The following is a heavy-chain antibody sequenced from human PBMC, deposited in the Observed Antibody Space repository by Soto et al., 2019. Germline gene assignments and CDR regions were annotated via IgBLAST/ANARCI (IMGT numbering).Heavy chain of an antibody. CDR1: GFTFSSYA. CDR3: AKNGAVVAATGDLFDY. J-gene: IGHJ4*02. V-gene: IGHV3-23*01. D-gene: IGHD2-15*01. Sequence: EVQLLESGGGLXQPGGSLRLSCAASGFTFSSYAMSWVRQAPGKGLEWXSAISGSGGSTYYADSVKGRFTIXXXXXXXXXXXXXXXXXXXDTAVYYCAKNGAVVAATGDLFDYWGQGTLVTVSS. CDR2: ISGSGGST.